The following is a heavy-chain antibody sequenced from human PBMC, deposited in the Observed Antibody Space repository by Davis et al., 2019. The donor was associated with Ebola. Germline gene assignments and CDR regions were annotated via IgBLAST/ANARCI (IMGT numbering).Heavy chain of an antibody. V-gene: IGHV3-48*01. D-gene: IGHD1-26*01. J-gene: IGHJ6*02. CDR3: ARAGQLGSYYVIPGYYYGMDV. CDR2: ISGSSNII. CDR1: GFTFSAYS. Sequence: GGSLRLSCAGSGFTFSAYSMNWVRQAPGKGLEWVSHISGSSNIIYYADSVKGRFTISRDNAKNSLYLQMKSLRAEDTAVYYCARAGQLGSYYVIPGYYYGMDVWGQGTTVTVSS.